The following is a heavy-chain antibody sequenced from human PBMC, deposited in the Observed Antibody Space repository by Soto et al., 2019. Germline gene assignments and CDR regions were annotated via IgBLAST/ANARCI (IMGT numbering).Heavy chain of an antibody. D-gene: IGHD6-13*01. V-gene: IGHV1-69*13. CDR2: IIPIFGTA. CDR1: GGTFSSYA. CDR3: ARVYLRSSSWYGPHNWFDP. J-gene: IGHJ5*02. Sequence: SVKVSCKASGGTFSSYAISWVRQAPGQGLEWMGGIIPIFGTANYAQKFQGRVTITADESTSTAYMELSSLRSEDTAVYYCARVYLRSSSWYGPHNWFDPWGQGTLVTVSS.